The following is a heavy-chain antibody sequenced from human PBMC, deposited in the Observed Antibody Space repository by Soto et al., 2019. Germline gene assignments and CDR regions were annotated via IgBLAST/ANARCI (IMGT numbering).Heavy chain of an antibody. J-gene: IGHJ5*02. CDR1: GYTFTSYG. CDR3: ARDPLSPRGGYSGYDGFDP. D-gene: IGHD5-12*01. Sequence: ASVKVSCKASGYTFTSYGISWVRQAPGQGLEWMGWISAYNGNTNYAQKLQGRVTMTTDTSTSTAYMELRSLRSDDTAVYYCARDPLSPRGGYSGYDGFDPWGQGTLVTVSS. CDR2: ISAYNGNT. V-gene: IGHV1-18*01.